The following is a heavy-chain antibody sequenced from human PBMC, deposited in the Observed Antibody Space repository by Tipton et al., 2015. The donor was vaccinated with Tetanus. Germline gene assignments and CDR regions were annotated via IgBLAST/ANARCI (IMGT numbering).Heavy chain of an antibody. D-gene: IGHD3-10*01. CDR2: IKQDGSEK. Sequence: VQLVQSGGGLVQPGGSLRLSCAASGFTFSSYWMSWVRQAPGKGLEWVANIKQDGSEKYYVDSVKGRFTISRDNAKNSLYLQMNSLRAEDTAVYYCARSFSSGSGRARVPYYFDYWGQGTLVTVSS. V-gene: IGHV3-7*01. CDR1: GFTFSSYW. CDR3: ARSFSSGSGRARVPYYFDY. J-gene: IGHJ4*02.